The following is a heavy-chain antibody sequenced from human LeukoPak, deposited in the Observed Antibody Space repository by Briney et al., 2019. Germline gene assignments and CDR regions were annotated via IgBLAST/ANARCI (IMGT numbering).Heavy chain of an antibody. CDR2: ISSSSSYI. CDR3: ARDVTDYYGSGSYRDY. D-gene: IGHD3-10*01. V-gene: IGHV3-21*01. J-gene: IGHJ4*02. Sequence: GGSLRLSCAASGFTFSSYSMNWVRQAPGKGLEWVSSISSSSSYIYYADSVKGRFTISRDNAKNSLYLQMNSLRAEDTAVYYRARDVTDYYGSGSYRDYWSQGTLVTVSS. CDR1: GFTFSSYS.